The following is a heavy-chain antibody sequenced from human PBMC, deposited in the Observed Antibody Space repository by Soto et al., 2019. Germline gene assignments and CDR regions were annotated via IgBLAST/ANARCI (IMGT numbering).Heavy chain of an antibody. CDR2: IYYSGST. CDR1: GGSISSSSYY. CDR3: ARGKRRPWELPDAFDI. V-gene: IGHV4-39*01. D-gene: IGHD1-26*01. J-gene: IGHJ3*02. Sequence: SETLSLTCTVSGGSISSSSYYWGWIRQPPGKGLEWIGSIYYSGSTYYNPSLKSRVTISVDTSKNQFSLKLSSVTAADTAVYYCARGKRRPWELPDAFDIWGQGTMVTVSS.